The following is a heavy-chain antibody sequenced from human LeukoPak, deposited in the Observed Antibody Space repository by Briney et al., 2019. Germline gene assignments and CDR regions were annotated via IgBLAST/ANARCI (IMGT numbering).Heavy chain of an antibody. CDR1: GYTFTSYD. CDR2: MNPNSGNT. CDR3: ARSDTIFALFDY. D-gene: IGHD3-3*01. Sequence: ASVKVSCKASGYTFTSYDINWVRQATGQGLEWMGWMNPNSGNTGYAQKLQGRVTITADKSTSTACMELSSLRSEDTAVYYCARSDTIFALFDYWGQGTLVTVSS. J-gene: IGHJ4*02. V-gene: IGHV1-8*01.